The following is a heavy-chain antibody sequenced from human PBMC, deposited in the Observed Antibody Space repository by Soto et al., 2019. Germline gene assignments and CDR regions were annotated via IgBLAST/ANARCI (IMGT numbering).Heavy chain of an antibody. J-gene: IGHJ4*02. D-gene: IGHD2-2*01. CDR1: GVPISTDDYY. CDR3: ARSQGYCSSTSCYQFTYYFDY. CDR2: IYYSGST. V-gene: IGHV4-30-4*01. Sequence: PSETLSLTCTVSGVPISTDDYYWTWIRQPPGKGLEWIGYIYYSGSTYYNWSLKSRVTISIDTSKNQFSLNLSSVTAADTAVYYCARSQGYCSSTSCYQFTYYFDYWGQGTLVTVSS.